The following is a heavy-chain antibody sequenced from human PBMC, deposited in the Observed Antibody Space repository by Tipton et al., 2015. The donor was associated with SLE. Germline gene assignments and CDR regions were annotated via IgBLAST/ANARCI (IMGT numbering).Heavy chain of an antibody. D-gene: IGHD6-13*01. CDR1: GRSISSGGYY. J-gene: IGHJ6*03. V-gene: IGHV4-31*03. Sequence: TLSLTCTVSGRSISSGGYYWSWIRQHPGKGLEWIGYIFDTGSTYYNPSLKSRVSISVDMSKNEFSLKLSSVTAADTAVYYCAREGQSSTWYSDSMNYYYYMDVWGKGTTVTVSS. CDR2: IFDTGST. CDR3: AREGQSSTWYSDSMNYYYYMDV.